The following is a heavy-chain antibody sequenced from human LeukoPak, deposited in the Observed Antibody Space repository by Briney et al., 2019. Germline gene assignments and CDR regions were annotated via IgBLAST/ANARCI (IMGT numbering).Heavy chain of an antibody. CDR1: GFTFSSYA. CDR3: ATSPLGYCSGGSCYVPDY. D-gene: IGHD2-15*01. V-gene: IGHV3-23*01. J-gene: IGHJ4*02. Sequence: GGSLRLSCAASGFTFSSYAMSWVRQAPGKGLEWVSAISGSGGSTYYADSVKGRFTISRDNSKNTLYLQMNSLRAEDTAVYYCATSPLGYCSGGSCYVPDYWGQGTLVTVSS. CDR2: ISGSGGST.